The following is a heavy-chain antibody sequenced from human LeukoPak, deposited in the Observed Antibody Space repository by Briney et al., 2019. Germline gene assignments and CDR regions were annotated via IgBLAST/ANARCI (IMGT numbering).Heavy chain of an antibody. V-gene: IGHV3-49*03. Sequence: GGSLRLSCTASGFTFGDYAMSWFRQAPGKGLDWVGFIRSKAYDETTQYAASVKGRFTISRGDSKSIAYLQMNSLKAEDTAVYYCTRETTGSRPSDYWGQGTLVTVSS. CDR1: GFTFGDYA. CDR3: TRETTGSRPSDY. CDR2: IRSKAYDETT. D-gene: IGHD3-10*01. J-gene: IGHJ4*02.